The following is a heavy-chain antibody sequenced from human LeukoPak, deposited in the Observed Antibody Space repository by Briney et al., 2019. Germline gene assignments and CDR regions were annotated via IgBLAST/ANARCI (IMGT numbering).Heavy chain of an antibody. V-gene: IGHV3-30*02. Sequence: PGGSLRLSCAASGFTFSSYGMHWVRQAPGKGLEWVAFIRYDGSNKYYADSVKGRFTISRDNSKNTLYLQMNSLRAEDTAVYYCAKDRYYYDSSGSAVDYWGQGTLVTVSS. CDR3: AKDRYYYDSSGSAVDY. J-gene: IGHJ4*02. CDR2: IRYDGSNK. D-gene: IGHD3-22*01. CDR1: GFTFSSYG.